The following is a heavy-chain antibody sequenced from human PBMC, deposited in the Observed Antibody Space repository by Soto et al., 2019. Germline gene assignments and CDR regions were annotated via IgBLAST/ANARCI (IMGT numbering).Heavy chain of an antibody. V-gene: IGHV1-2*02. CDR1: GYTFTDYF. CDR3: ARDTKIPAKAIHDGR. Sequence: VEMVQSGAEVKKPGASVRVSCKASGYTFTDYFIHWVRQAPGQGLEWMGWINPNSGGTNYAQKFQGRVTMTRDTSITTAYLDQSRLRSDDTATYYCARDTKIPAKAIHDGRWGQGTLVTVSS. J-gene: IGHJ4*02. CDR2: INPNSGGT. D-gene: IGHD2-2*02.